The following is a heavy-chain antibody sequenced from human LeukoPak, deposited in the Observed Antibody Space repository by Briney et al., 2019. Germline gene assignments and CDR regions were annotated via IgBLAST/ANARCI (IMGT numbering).Heavy chain of an antibody. J-gene: IGHJ4*02. D-gene: IGHD1-26*01. CDR2: IYYSGST. CDR3: AKSGYYFDF. V-gene: IGHV4-39*01. CDR1: GGSISSSSYY. Sequence: SETLSLTCTVSGGSISSSSYYWGWIRQPPGKGLEWIGSIYYSGSTYYNPSLKSRVTISVDTSKNQFSLKLNSVTASDTAVYYCAKSGYYFDFWGQGTLVTVSS.